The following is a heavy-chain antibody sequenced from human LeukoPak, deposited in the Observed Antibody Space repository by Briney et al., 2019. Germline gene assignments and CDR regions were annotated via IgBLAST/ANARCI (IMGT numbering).Heavy chain of an antibody. CDR1: GFTFSSYA. Sequence: GGSLRLSCAASGFTFSSYAMSWVRQAPGKGLEWVSAISGSGGSTYYADSVKGRFTISRDNSKNTLYLQMNSLRAEDTAIYYCAKSSYYDSSGYYREYYFDYWGQGTLVTVSS. D-gene: IGHD3-22*01. CDR3: AKSSYYDSSGYYREYYFDY. CDR2: ISGSGGST. J-gene: IGHJ4*02. V-gene: IGHV3-23*01.